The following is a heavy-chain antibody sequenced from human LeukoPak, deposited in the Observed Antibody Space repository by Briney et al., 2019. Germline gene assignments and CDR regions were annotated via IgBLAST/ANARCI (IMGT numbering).Heavy chain of an antibody. CDR2: ISSSSSYI. D-gene: IGHD3-3*01. V-gene: IGHV3-21*01. J-gene: IGHJ6*03. CDR3: ARVGDFWSGYYIAYYYYMDV. CDR1: GFTFSSYS. Sequence: GGSLRLSCAASGFTFSSYSMNWVRQAPGKGLEWVSSISSSSSYIYYADSVKGRFTISRDNAKNSLYLQMYSLRAEDTAVYYCARVGDFWSGYYIAYYYYMDVWGKGTTVTVPS.